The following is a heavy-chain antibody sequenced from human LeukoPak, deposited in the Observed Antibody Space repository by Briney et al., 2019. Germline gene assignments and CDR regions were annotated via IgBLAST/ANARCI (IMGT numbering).Heavy chain of an antibody. CDR1: GGTFSSYA. D-gene: IGHD4-23*01. J-gene: IGHJ6*03. CDR3: AARYYGGNRDYSYYYYMDV. CDR2: IIPIFGTA. V-gene: IGHV1-69*05. Sequence: GASVKVSCKASGGTFSSYAISWVRQAPGQGLEWMGGIIPIFGTANYAQKFQGRVTITTDESTSTAYMELSSLRSEDTAVYYCAARYYGGNRDYSYYYYMDVWGKGTTVTVSS.